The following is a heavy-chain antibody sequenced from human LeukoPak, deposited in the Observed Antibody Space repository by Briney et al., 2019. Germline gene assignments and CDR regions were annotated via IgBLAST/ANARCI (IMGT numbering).Heavy chain of an antibody. CDR1: GGTFSSYA. D-gene: IGHD6-19*01. CDR2: IIPILGIA. CDR3: ARDLSPHSSGLDV. V-gene: IGHV1-69*04. Sequence: VASVKVSCKASGGTFSSYAISWVRQAPGQGLEWMGRIIPILGIANYAQKFQGRVTITADKSTSTAYMELSSLRSEDTAVYYCARDLSPHSSGLDVWGKGTTVTVSS. J-gene: IGHJ6*04.